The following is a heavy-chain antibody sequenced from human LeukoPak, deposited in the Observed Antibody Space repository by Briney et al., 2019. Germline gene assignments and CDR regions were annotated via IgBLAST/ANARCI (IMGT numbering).Heavy chain of an antibody. J-gene: IGHJ3*02. D-gene: IGHD3-22*01. CDR2: IYSGGST. V-gene: IGHV3-53*01. Sequence: PGGSLRLSCAASGFTVSSNYMSWVRQAPGKGLEWVSVIYSGGSTYYADSVKGRFTISRDNSKNTLCLQMNSLRAEDTAVYYCALIVVANDAFDIWGQGTMVTVSS. CDR3: ALIVVANDAFDI. CDR1: GFTVSSNY.